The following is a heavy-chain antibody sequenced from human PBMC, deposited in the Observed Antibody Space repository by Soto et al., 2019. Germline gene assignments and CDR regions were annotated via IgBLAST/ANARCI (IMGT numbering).Heavy chain of an antibody. CDR2: INPSGGST. Sequence: QVQLVQSGAEVKKPGASVKVSCKASGYTFTSYYMHWVRQAPGQGLEWMGIINPSGGSTSYAQKVQGRVTMTRDTSTSTVYMELSSLRSEDTAVYYCARAHYYDFWSGYYTVLYYYYGMDVWGQGTTVTVSS. J-gene: IGHJ6*02. D-gene: IGHD3-3*01. V-gene: IGHV1-46*01. CDR3: ARAHYYDFWSGYYTVLYYYYGMDV. CDR1: GYTFTSYY.